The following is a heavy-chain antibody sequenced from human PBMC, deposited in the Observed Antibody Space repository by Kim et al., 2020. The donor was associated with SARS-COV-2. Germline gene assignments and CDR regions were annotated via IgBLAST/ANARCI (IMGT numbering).Heavy chain of an antibody. V-gene: IGHV3-30*04. CDR2: ISNDGSNK. Sequence: GGSLRLSCAASGFTFSNYAMHWVRQAPGKGLEWVAVISNDGSNKYYADSVKGRFTISRDNSKNTLYLQMNSLRAEDTAVYYCAREYTYYYDSSGYSPASGFDYWGQGTLVTVSS. J-gene: IGHJ4*02. CDR3: AREYTYYYDSSGYSPASGFDY. CDR1: GFTFSNYA. D-gene: IGHD3-22*01.